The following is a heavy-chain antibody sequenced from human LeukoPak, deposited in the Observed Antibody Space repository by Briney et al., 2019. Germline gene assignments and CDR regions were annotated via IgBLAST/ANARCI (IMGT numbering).Heavy chain of an antibody. D-gene: IGHD2-2*01. CDR1: GGTFSSYA. Sequence: SVKVSCKASGGTFSSYAISWVRQAPGQGLEWMGGIIPIFGTADYAQKFQGRVTITADESTSTAYMELSSLRSEDTAVYYCARACTSCPRYYYGMDVWGQGTTVTVSS. CDR3: ARACTSCPRYYYGMDV. CDR2: IIPIFGTA. J-gene: IGHJ6*02. V-gene: IGHV1-69*01.